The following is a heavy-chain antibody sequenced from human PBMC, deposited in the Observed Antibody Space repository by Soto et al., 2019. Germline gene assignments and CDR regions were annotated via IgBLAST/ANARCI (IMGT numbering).Heavy chain of an antibody. D-gene: IGHD3-22*01. CDR2: IIPIFGTA. Sequence: GASVKVSCKASGGTFSSYAISWVRQAPGQGLERMGGIIPIFGTANYALKFQGRVTITADESTSTAYMELSSLRSEDTAVYYCARDPGYYDSSGYYYYYGMDVWGQGTTVTVSS. V-gene: IGHV1-69*13. CDR1: GGTFSSYA. J-gene: IGHJ6*02. CDR3: ARDPGYYDSSGYYYYYGMDV.